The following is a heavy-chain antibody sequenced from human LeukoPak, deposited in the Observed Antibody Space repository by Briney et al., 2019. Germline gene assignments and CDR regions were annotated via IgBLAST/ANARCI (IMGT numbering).Heavy chain of an antibody. CDR2: IYYSGST. CDR1: GGSISSYY. D-gene: IGHD2-8*01. J-gene: IGHJ4*02. Sequence: PSETLSLTCTVSGGSISSYYWSWIRQPPGKGLEWIGDIYYSGSTNYNPSLKSRVTISVDTSKNQFSLKLSSVTAADTAVYYCARHPRDCTNGVCYPGGNFDYWGQGTLVTVSS. CDR3: ARHPRDCTNGVCYPGGNFDY. V-gene: IGHV4-59*08.